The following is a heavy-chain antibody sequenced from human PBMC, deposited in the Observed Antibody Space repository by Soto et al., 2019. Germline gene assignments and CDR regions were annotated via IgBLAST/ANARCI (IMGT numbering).Heavy chain of an antibody. V-gene: IGHV4-31*03. D-gene: IGHD5-12*01. J-gene: IGHJ4*02. CDR2: IYYSGST. CDR3: ARDKGSGYNYFGY. Sequence: PSETLSLTCTVSGGSISSGGYYWSWIRQHPGKGLEWIGYIYYSGSTYYNPSLKSRVTISVDTSKNQFSLKLSSVTAADTAVYYCARDKGSGYNYFGYWGQGTLVTVSS. CDR1: GGSISSGGYY.